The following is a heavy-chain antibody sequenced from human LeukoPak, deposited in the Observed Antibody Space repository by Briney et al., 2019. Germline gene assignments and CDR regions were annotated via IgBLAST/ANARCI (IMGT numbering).Heavy chain of an antibody. CDR1: GFTFSSYW. V-gene: IGHV3-74*01. J-gene: IGHJ4*02. CDR2: INSDGSST. Sequence: GGSLRLSCAASGFTFSSYWMHWVRQAPGKGLVWVSRINSDGSSTSYADSVNGRFTISRDNAKNTLYLQMNSLRAEDTAVYYCARVGTPYYYGSGFDYWGQGTLVTVSS. CDR3: ARVGTPYYYGSGFDY. D-gene: IGHD3-10*01.